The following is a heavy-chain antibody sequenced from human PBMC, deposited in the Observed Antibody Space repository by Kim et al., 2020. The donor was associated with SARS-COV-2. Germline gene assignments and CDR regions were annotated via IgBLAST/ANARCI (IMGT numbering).Heavy chain of an antibody. Sequence: SETLSLTCTVSGGSIANSGNYWTWIRQHPGKCLECVGYIFYTGTTYYNPALKSRITMSVDTSKNQFSLKLNSVTAADTAVYFCATLGKRYGNSIDFWGQGTLVTVSS. V-gene: IGHV4-31*03. D-gene: IGHD2-15*01. CDR1: GGSIANSGNY. CDR2: IFYTGTT. J-gene: IGHJ4*02. CDR3: ATLGKRYGNSIDF.